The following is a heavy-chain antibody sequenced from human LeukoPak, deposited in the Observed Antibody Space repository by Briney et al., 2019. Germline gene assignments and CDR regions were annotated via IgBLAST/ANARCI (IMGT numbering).Heavy chain of an antibody. J-gene: IGHJ4*02. CDR3: ARGGYCTGGSCFPNFDF. CDR1: GDSIRTYY. CDR2: IYYSLAT. Sequence: SETLSLTCTVSGDSIRTYYWSWIRQPPGKGLEWIGYIYYSLATNYNPSPKSRVTISGDASKNQVSLMLTSVSAADTALYYCARGGYCTGGSCFPNFDFWGQGILVTVSS. V-gene: IGHV4-59*01. D-gene: IGHD2-15*01.